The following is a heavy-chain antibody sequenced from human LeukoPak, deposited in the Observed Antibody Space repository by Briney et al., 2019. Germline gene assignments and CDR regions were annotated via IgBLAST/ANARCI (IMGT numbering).Heavy chain of an antibody. V-gene: IGHV3-30*18. CDR2: ISYDGSNK. J-gene: IGHJ4*02. CDR1: GFTFSSYD. CDR3: AKEGSNGDFDY. Sequence: GGSLRLSCAASGFTFSSYDMHWVRQAPGKGLEWVTVISYDGSNKYYGDSVKGRFTISRDNSKNTLYLKMNSLRAEDTAVYYCAKEGSNGDFDYWGQVTLVTVSS. D-gene: IGHD1-26*01.